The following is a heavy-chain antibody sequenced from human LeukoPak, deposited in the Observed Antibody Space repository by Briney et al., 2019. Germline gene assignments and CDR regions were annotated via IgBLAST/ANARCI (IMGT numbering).Heavy chain of an antibody. CDR1: GFTFSSYE. J-gene: IGHJ4*02. V-gene: IGHV3-48*03. CDR2: ISSSGSTI. CDR3: ARDHPVADFDY. D-gene: IGHD6-19*01. Sequence: GGSLRLSCAASGFTFSSYEMNWVGQAPGKGLEWVSYISSSGSTIYYADSVKGRFTISRDNAKNSLYLQMNSLRAEDTAVYYCARDHPVADFDYWGQGTLVTVSS.